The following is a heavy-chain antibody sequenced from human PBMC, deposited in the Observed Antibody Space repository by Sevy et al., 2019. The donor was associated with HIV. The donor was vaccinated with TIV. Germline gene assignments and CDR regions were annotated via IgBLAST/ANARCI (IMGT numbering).Heavy chain of an antibody. CDR2: LIGGGSRT. CDR3: AKRRVQSGLSGGGANYGWDV. V-gene: IGHV3-23*01. Sequence: GGSLRLSRAASGFSFSNYAMSWVRQAPGKGLEWVSTLIGGGSRTYYADSGTGRFTISRDNSRNTLYLQMNSLRAEDTAVYYCAKRRVQSGLSGGGANYGWDVCGQGTTVTVSS. CDR1: GFSFSNYA. J-gene: IGHJ6*02. D-gene: IGHD2-8*02.